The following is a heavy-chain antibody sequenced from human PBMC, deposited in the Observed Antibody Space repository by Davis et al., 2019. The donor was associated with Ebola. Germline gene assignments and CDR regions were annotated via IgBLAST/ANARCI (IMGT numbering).Heavy chain of an antibody. Sequence: ASVKVSCKASGYTFTSYGITWVRQAPGQGLEWMGWISAYNDNTNYAQKLQGRVTMTTDTSTSTGYMELRSLRSEDTAVYYCARDRPFSSSGMDVWGQGTTVTVSS. D-gene: IGHD6-6*01. V-gene: IGHV1-18*01. CDR2: ISAYNDNT. CDR3: ARDRPFSSSGMDV. J-gene: IGHJ6*02. CDR1: GYTFTSYG.